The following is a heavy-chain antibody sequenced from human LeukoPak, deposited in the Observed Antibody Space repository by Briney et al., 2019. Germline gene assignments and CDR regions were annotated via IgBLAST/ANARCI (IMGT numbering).Heavy chain of an antibody. CDR3: AKTIRGTMVRGVIFDY. V-gene: IGHV3-74*01. CDR1: GFTFSSHW. Sequence: PGGSLRLSCAASGFTFSSHWMHWVRQAPGKGLVWVSRINSDGSSISYADSVKGRFTISRDNAKNTLYLQMNSLRAEDTAVYYCAKTIRGTMVRGVIFDYWGQGTLVTVSS. CDR2: INSDGSSI. D-gene: IGHD3-10*01. J-gene: IGHJ4*02.